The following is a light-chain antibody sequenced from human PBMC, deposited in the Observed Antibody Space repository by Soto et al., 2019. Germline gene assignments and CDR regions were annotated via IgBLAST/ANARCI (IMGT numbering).Light chain of an antibody. V-gene: IGKV3-11*01. CDR1: QSVSSS. Sequence: EIVLTQSPATLSLSPGERATLSCRASQSVSSSLAWYQQKPGQAPRLLIYDASSLATGIPARFSGSGSGTDFTLTISSLEPEDFAVYYCQQRSNWPRLTFGGGTKVEIK. CDR3: QQRSNWPRLT. J-gene: IGKJ4*01. CDR2: DAS.